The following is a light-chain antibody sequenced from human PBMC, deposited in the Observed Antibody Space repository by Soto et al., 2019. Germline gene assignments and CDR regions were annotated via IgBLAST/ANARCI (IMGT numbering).Light chain of an antibody. CDR2: SAS. J-gene: IGKJ3*01. CDR1: QGISNN. V-gene: IGKV1-17*02. CDR3: LQHNSIPLT. Sequence: DIQMTQSPSSLSASVGDNVTITCRASQGISNNLGWYQQKPGKAPKRLIYSASSLQSGVPSRFSGSGSGTEFTLTINNLHPEDFATYYCLQHNSIPLTFGPGTSVDIK.